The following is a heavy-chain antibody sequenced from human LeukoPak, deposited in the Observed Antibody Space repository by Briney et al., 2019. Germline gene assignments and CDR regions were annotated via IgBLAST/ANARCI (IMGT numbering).Heavy chain of an antibody. CDR2: IYYSAST. D-gene: IGHD1-14*01. CDR3: ARPRSRNHYYYGLDV. Sequence: SETLSLTCTVSGVSISSSSYYWGWIRQPPGKGLEWSGSIYYSASTYYHPSLKSRLTISVDTSKNQFSLKLSSVTAAHTAVYYCARPRSRNHYYYGLDVGGQGTTVTVSS. J-gene: IGHJ6*02. CDR1: GVSISSSSYY. V-gene: IGHV4-39*01.